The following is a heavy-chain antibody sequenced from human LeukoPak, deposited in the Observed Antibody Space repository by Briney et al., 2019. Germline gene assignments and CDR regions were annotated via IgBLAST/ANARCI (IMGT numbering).Heavy chain of an antibody. V-gene: IGHV3-9*01. CDR3: AVIHDSSGYYDY. Sequence: SLRLSCAASGFTFDDYAVHWVRQAPGKGLEWVSGISWNSGSIGYADSVKGRFTISRDNAKNSLYLQMNSLRAEDTALYYCAVIHDSSGYYDYWGQGTLVTVSS. CDR1: GFTFDDYA. D-gene: IGHD3-22*01. CDR2: ISWNSGSI. J-gene: IGHJ4*02.